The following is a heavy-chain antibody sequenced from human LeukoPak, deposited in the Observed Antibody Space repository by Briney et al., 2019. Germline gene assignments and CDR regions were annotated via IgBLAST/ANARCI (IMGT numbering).Heavy chain of an antibody. D-gene: IGHD3-16*01. CDR1: GFTFSGSA. CDR3: TSLITVNHTAGY. CDR2: IRSKANSYAT. V-gene: IGHV3-73*01. Sequence: AGGSLRLSCAASGFTFSGSAMHWVRQASGKGLEWVGRIRSKANSYATAYAASVKGRFTISRDDSKNTAYLQMNSLKTEDTAVYYCTSLITVNHTAGYWGQGTLVTVSS. J-gene: IGHJ4*02.